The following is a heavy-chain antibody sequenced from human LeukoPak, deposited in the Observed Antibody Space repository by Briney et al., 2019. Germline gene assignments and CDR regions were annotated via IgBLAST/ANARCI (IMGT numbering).Heavy chain of an antibody. Sequence: SQTLSLTCTVSGGSISSGSYYWSWIRQPAGKGLEWIGRIYTSGSTNYNPSLKSRVAISVDTSKNQFSLKLSSVTAADTAVYYCARGVPAATGGGYWFDPWGQGTLVTVSS. CDR3: ARGVPAATGGGYWFDP. CDR2: IYTSGST. D-gene: IGHD2-2*01. V-gene: IGHV4-61*02. J-gene: IGHJ5*02. CDR1: GGSISSGSYY.